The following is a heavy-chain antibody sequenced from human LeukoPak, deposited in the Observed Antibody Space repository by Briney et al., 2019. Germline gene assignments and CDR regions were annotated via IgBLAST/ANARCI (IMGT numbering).Heavy chain of an antibody. D-gene: IGHD5-12*01. V-gene: IGHV4-59*01. CDR1: GGSISSYY. CDR3: ASANPMSGYDSLNY. Sequence: SETLSLTCTVAGGSISSYYWSWIRQPPGKGLEWIGYIYYSGSTNYNPSLKSRVTISVDTSKNQFSLKLSSVTAADTAVYYCASANPMSGYDSLNYWGQGTLVTVSS. CDR2: IYYSGST. J-gene: IGHJ4*02.